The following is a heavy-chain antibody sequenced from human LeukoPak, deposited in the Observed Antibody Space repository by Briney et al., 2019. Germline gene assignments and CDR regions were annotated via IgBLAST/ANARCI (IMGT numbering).Heavy chain of an antibody. D-gene: IGHD1-26*01. J-gene: IGHJ1*01. CDR1: GGTFSSYA. V-gene: IGHV1-69*04. CDR3: ARSRVGATFPEYFQH. CDR2: IIPILGIA. Sequence: ASVKVSCKASGGTFSSYAISWVRQAPGQGLEWMGRIIPILGIANYAQKFQGRVTITADKPTSTAYMELSSLRSEDTAVYYCARSRVGATFPEYFQHWGQGTLVTVSS.